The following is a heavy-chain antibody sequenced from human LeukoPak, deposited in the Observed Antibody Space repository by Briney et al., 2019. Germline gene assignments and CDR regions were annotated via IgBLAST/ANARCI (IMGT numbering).Heavy chain of an antibody. V-gene: IGHV3-7*01. CDR1: GFTFYSYW. D-gene: IGHD5-12*01. CDR2: IKQDGREK. CDR3: AKVGLSRNIVAFDY. Sequence: GGSLRLSYAASGFTFYSYWMSWVRQAPGKGLEWVANIKQDGREKYYVDSAKGRFTISRDNAKNSLYLQMNSLRAEDTAVYYCAKVGLSRNIVAFDYWGQGTLVTVSS. J-gene: IGHJ4*02.